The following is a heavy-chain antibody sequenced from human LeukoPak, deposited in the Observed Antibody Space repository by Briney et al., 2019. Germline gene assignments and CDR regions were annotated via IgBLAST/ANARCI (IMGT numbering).Heavy chain of an antibody. CDR1: GYTLTSYD. J-gene: IGHJ6*03. D-gene: IGHD6-13*01. CDR2: MNPNSGNT. V-gene: IGHV1-8*01. Sequence: ASVKVSCKASGYTLTSYDINWVRQATGQGLEWMGWMNPNSGNTGYAQKFQGRVTMNRNNSISTAYMELSSLRSEDTAVYYCARGGRVSAAAFTYYYYYYMDVWGKGTTVTISS. CDR3: ARGGRVSAAAFTYYYYYYMDV.